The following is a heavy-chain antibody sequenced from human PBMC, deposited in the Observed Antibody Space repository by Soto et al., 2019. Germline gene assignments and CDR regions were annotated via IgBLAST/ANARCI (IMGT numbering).Heavy chain of an antibody. V-gene: IGHV3-74*01. D-gene: IGHD1-20*01. J-gene: IGHJ4*01. CDR2: IHNDGSTT. CDR3: ARDNWNAY. CDR1: GFTFSSSW. Sequence: EVQLVESGGGFVQPGGSVRLSCAASGFTFSSSWMHWVRQAPGKGLMWVSRIHNDGSTTRYADSVKGRFTISRDNAKNTLYLQMSSLRVEDTAVYYCARDNWNAYWGQGTLVTVSS.